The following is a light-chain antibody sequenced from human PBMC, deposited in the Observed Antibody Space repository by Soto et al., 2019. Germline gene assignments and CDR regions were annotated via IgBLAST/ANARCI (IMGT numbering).Light chain of an antibody. Sequence: DIRLTQSPPSLSASVGDRVTISCRASQSISTYLMWYQQKPGKAPNLLIYGASGLQNGVPSRFTGSGSGTEFSLTISGLQPEDSGTYYCQQSSIIPRSFGQGTKVDIK. J-gene: IGKJ1*01. CDR1: QSISTY. CDR2: GAS. CDR3: QQSSIIPRS. V-gene: IGKV1-39*01.